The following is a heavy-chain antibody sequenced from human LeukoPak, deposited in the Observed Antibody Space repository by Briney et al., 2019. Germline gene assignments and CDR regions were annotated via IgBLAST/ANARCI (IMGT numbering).Heavy chain of an antibody. J-gene: IGHJ4*02. CDR1: GFTFSSYG. Sequence: GRSLRLSCAASGFTFSSYGMHWVRQAPGKGLEWVAVIWYDGSNKYYADSVKSRFTISRDNSKNTLYLQMNSLRAEDTAVYYCARGFSSSWYAVGYWGQGTLVTVSS. CDR3: ARGFSSSWYAVGY. CDR2: IWYDGSNK. D-gene: IGHD6-13*01. V-gene: IGHV3-33*01.